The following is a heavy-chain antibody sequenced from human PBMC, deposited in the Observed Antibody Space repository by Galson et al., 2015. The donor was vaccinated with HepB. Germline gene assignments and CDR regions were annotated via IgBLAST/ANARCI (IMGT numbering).Heavy chain of an antibody. CDR3: ARAYSSGSYYGASDI. CDR1: GYTFTSYD. V-gene: IGHV1-18*01. J-gene: IGHJ3*02. CDR2: ISIYSGNS. D-gene: IGHD3-22*01. Sequence: VKVSCKASGYTFTSYDINWVRQATGQGLEGMGWISIYSGNSNYAQKLQGRVTMTTDTSTSTAYMELRSLRSDDTAVYYCARAYSSGSYYGASDIWGQGTMVTVSS.